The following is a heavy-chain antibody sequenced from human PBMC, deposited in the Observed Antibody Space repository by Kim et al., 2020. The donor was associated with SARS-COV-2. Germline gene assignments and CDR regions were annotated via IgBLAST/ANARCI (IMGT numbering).Heavy chain of an antibody. CDR2: IYPDGSGT. CDR1: GFTFSNYW. CDR3: ASRLDSRVDY. D-gene: IGHD1-1*01. J-gene: IGHJ4*02. V-gene: IGHV3-74*01. Sequence: GGSLRLSCAASGFTFSNYWMNWVRQAPGKGLVWVSRIYPDGSGTSYADSVKGRFTISRDNAKNMVYLQMDSLRAEDTAVYYCASRLDSRVDYWGQGTLVTVSS.